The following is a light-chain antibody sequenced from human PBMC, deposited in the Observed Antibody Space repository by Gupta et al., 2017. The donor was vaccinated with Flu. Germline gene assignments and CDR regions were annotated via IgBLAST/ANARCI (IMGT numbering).Light chain of an antibody. CDR2: DVN. V-gene: IGLV2-11*01. CDR1: SSDVGDYHY. CDR3: CSYAGSYTWV. J-gene: IGLJ3*02. Sequence: QSALTRPRSVSGSPGHSVTISCTGTSSDVGDYHYVSWYQHHPGKAPKLTIYDVNKRPSGVPDRFSGSKSGNTASLTISGLQAEDAADYYCCSYAGSYTWVFGGGTKVTVL.